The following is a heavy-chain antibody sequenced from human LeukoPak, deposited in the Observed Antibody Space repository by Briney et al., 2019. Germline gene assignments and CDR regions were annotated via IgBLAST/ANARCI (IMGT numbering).Heavy chain of an antibody. J-gene: IGHJ4*02. CDR1: GVTFSTYA. D-gene: IGHD6-13*01. CDR3: ARDLWSVAAAEKFDY. CDR2: ISYDGSNK. V-gene: IGHV3-30-3*01. Sequence: GGSLRLSCAASGVTFSTYAMRWVRQGPGKGLEWVTLISYDGSNKFYTDSVKGRFTISRDNSKNTLYLQMNSLRTEDTAVYYCARDLWSVAAAEKFDYWGQGTLVTVSS.